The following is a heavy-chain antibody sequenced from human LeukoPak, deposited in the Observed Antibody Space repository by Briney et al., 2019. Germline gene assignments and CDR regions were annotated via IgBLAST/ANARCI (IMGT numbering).Heavy chain of an antibody. J-gene: IGHJ4*02. D-gene: IGHD3-16*01. V-gene: IGHV3-30*03. CDR3: VRGSGFAYFDY. CDR2: ISYDGSSE. CDR1: GFTFSSHG. Sequence: GRSLRLSCAASGFTFSSHGMHWVRQAPGKGLEWVAVISYDGSSEYYADSVKGRFTISRDNAKNSLYLQMNSLRAEDTAVYYCVRGSGFAYFDYWGQGTLVTVSS.